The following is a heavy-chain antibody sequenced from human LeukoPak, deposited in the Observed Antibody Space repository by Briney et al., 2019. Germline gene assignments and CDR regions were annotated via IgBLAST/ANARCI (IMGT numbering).Heavy chain of an antibody. CDR3: ARVVSRLWYYDILTGYYNWFDP. V-gene: IGHV1-69*13. D-gene: IGHD3-9*01. J-gene: IGHJ5*02. CDR1: GGTFSSYA. Sequence: ASVKVSCKASGGTFSSYAISWVRQAPGQGLEWMGGIIPIFGTANYAQKFQGRVTITADESTSTAYMGLSSLRSEDTAVYYCARVVSRLWYYDILTGYYNWFDPWGQGTLVTVSS. CDR2: IIPIFGTA.